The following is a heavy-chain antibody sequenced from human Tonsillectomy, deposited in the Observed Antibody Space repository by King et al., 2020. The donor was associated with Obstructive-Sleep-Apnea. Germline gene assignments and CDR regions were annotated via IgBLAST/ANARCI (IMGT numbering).Heavy chain of an antibody. Sequence: QLVQSGAEVKRPGASVKVSCKVSGYTFTTNGISWVRQAPGQGLEYMGWISAHVGNKKYAQKFQDRVTMTTDTSTSTAYMELRSLKSDDTAVYYCARVIGYDDYNRFDYWGQGTLVTVSS. CDR3: ARVIGYDDYNRFDY. CDR2: ISAHVGNK. J-gene: IGHJ4*02. CDR1: GYTFTTNG. D-gene: IGHD4-17*01. V-gene: IGHV1-18*04.